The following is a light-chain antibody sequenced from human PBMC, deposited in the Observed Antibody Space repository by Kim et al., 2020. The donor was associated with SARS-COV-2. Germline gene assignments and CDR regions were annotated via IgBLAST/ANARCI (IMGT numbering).Light chain of an antibody. CDR2: RDT. CDR3: SAWDSSLSSWV. Sequence: ATLTRNGESSNVGLQGAAWLPQHQAPPPKLLSYRDTNRPSGISERLSASRSGSTASLTITGLQPEDEADYYCSAWDSSLSSWVFGGGTQLTVL. V-gene: IGLV10-54*01. CDR1: SSNVGLQG. J-gene: IGLJ3*02.